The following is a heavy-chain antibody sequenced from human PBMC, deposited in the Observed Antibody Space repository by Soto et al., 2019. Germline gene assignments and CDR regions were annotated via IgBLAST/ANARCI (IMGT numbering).Heavy chain of an antibody. Sequence: EVQLVESGGGLVQPGGSLRLSCAASGFTFSSYWMHWVRQAPGKGLVWVSRINSDGSSTSYADSVKGRFTISRDNAKNTLYLQMNSLRAEDTAVYYCARAHSSSLTLPTDAFDIWGQGTMVTVSS. CDR2: INSDGSST. D-gene: IGHD6-13*01. CDR1: GFTFSSYW. CDR3: ARAHSSSLTLPTDAFDI. V-gene: IGHV3-74*01. J-gene: IGHJ3*02.